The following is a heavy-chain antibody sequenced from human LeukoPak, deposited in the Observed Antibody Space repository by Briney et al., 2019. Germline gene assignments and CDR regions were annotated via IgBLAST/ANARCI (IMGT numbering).Heavy chain of an antibody. J-gene: IGHJ4*02. V-gene: IGHV4-59*01. Sequence: SETLSLTCTVSGGSISTFYWSRLRQPPGKQLEWIGYVYYSGSTNYNPSFKTRVTISVDTSKNQFSLKLSSVTPADTAVYYCARVDYDSSGYFDYWGQGTLVTVSS. D-gene: IGHD3-22*01. CDR2: VYYSGST. CDR3: ARVDYDSSGYFDY. CDR1: GGSISTFY.